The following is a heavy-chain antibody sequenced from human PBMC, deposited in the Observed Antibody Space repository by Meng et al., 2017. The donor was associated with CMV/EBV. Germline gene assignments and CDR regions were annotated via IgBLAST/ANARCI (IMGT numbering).Heavy chain of an antibody. J-gene: IGHJ4*02. D-gene: IGHD6-19*01. V-gene: IGHV1-2*02. CDR2: VNSNNDAT. Sequence: QVRVVRSGAESKKPGASVKVSCTTSGFTFSDCYIHWVRQAPGQGLEWMGWVNSNNDATNYARKFQGRVSMTRDTPISTAHMELSRLMSDDTAVYYCVRSSGWSLFDYWGQGTLVTVSS. CDR3: VRSSGWSLFDY. CDR1: GFTFSDCY.